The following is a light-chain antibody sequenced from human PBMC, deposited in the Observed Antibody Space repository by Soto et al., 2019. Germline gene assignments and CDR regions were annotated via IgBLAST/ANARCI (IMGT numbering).Light chain of an antibody. CDR3: QKYDGVPQ. CDR2: DAS. Sequence: DIQMTQSTSSLSASVGDTVTITCQASQDITNHLNWYQHKPGKAPNLLIYDASHLETGVPSRLTGSGSGTYFTLTISSLQSEDIATYYCQKYDGVPQFGPGTRVDF. V-gene: IGKV1-33*01. J-gene: IGKJ3*01. CDR1: QDITNH.